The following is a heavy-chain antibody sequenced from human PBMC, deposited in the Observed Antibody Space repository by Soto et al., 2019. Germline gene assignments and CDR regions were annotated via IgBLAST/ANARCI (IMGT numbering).Heavy chain of an antibody. CDR3: ARQIIMFRGFTQRGYYFDC. CDR1: GYTFTSYY. D-gene: IGHD3-10*01. V-gene: IGHV1-46*01. J-gene: IGHJ4*02. CDR2: INPSGGST. Sequence: QVQLVQSGAEVKKPGASVKVSCKASGYTFTSYYMHWVRQAPGQGLEWMGIINPSGGSTSYAQKSKGRVTMTRTTPTDTVYMELSSLKSEDTAVYYCARQIIMFRGFTQRGYYFDCGGQGTLVTAS.